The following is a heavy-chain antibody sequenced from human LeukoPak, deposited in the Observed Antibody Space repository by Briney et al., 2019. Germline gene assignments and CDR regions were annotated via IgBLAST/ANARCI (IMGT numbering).Heavy chain of an antibody. J-gene: IGHJ4*02. Sequence: GGSLRLSCVGSGLALRNYHVTWLRQAPGKGLEWVADIHETGDSHYADSVKGRFTISRENAKNSVYLQMNSLRADDTAVYYCAATGRWGQGTLVAVYS. V-gene: IGHV3-69-1*02. CDR1: GLALRNYH. CDR3: AATGR. CDR2: IHETGDS.